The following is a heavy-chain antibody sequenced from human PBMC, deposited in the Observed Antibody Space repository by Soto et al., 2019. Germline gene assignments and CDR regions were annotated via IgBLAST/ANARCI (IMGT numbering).Heavy chain of an antibody. J-gene: IGHJ4*02. Sequence: GASVKVSCKASGYTFTNYYMHWVRQAPGQGLQWMGIINPSGDSTSYAQRFQGRLTLTRDTSTTTVSMELSSLRSEDTAVYYCVREAFTKLGMGPRHYFDYWGQGTLVTVSS. CDR3: VREAFTKLGMGPRHYFDY. V-gene: IGHV1-46*01. D-gene: IGHD7-27*01. CDR1: GYTFTNYY. CDR2: INPSGDST.